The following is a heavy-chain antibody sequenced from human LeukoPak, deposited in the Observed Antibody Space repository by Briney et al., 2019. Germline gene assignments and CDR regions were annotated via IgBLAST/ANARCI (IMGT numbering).Heavy chain of an antibody. D-gene: IGHD1-26*01. CDR1: GVSISYATYQ. V-gene: IGHV4-61*02. J-gene: IGHJ5*02. Sequence: SETLSLTCTVSGVSISYATYQWTWIRQSAGKGLEWIGLISKSGTTNYNPSHKSRVTISIDTTKNQFSLKLSSVTAADTAVYYCASRELGSPFDPWGQGTLVTVSS. CDR3: ASRELGSPFDP. CDR2: ISKSGTT.